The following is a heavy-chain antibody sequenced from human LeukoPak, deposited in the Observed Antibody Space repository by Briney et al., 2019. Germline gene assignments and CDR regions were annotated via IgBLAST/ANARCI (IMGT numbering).Heavy chain of an antibody. D-gene: IGHD4-23*01. CDR3: ARGEYGGSSADY. CDR2: IYHSGST. J-gene: IGHJ4*02. Sequence: SQTLSLTCTVSGGSISSGGYYWSWIRQPPGKGLEWIGYIYHSGSTYYNPSLKSRVTISVDRSKNQFSLKLSSVTAADTAVYYCARGEYGGSSADYWGQGTLVTVSS. CDR1: GGSISSGGYY. V-gene: IGHV4-30-2*01.